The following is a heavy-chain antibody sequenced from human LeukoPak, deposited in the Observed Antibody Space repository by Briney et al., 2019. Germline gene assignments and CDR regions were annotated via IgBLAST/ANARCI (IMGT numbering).Heavy chain of an antibody. Sequence: SQTLSLTCAVSGGSISSGGYSWSWIRQPPGKGLEWIGYIYHSGSTYYNPSPKSRVTISVDRSKNQFSLKLSSVTAADTAVYYCASSSMVWGVNPFDYWGQGTLVTVSS. J-gene: IGHJ4*02. CDR2: IYHSGST. CDR1: GGSISSGGYS. CDR3: ASSSMVWGVNPFDY. D-gene: IGHD3-10*01. V-gene: IGHV4-30-2*01.